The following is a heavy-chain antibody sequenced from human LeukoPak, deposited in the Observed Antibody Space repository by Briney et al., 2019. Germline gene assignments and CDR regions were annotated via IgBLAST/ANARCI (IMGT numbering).Heavy chain of an antibody. V-gene: IGHV5-51*01. CDR2: IYPGDSDT. J-gene: IGHJ5*02. D-gene: IGHD6-13*01. CDR1: GYSFTSYW. CDR3: ARLSIAAAEVNWFDP. Sequence: GESLKISCKGSGYSFTSYWIGWVRQMPGKGLEWMGIIYPGDSDTRYSPSFQGQVTISADKSISTAYLQWSSLKASDTAMYYCARLSIAAAEVNWFDPWGQGTLVTVSS.